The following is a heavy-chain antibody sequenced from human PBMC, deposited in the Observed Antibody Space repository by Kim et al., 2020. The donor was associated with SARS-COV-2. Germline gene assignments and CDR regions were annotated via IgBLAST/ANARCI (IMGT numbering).Heavy chain of an antibody. V-gene: IGHV4-4*09. J-gene: IGHJ4*02. CDR3: ARLPYDSSEGDY. D-gene: IGHD3-22*01. Sequence: NYNPSLKSRVTISVDTSKNQSSLKLSSVTAADTAVYYCARLPYDSSEGDYWGQGTLVTVSS.